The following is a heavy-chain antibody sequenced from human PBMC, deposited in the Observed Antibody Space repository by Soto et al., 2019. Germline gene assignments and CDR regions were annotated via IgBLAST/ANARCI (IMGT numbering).Heavy chain of an antibody. D-gene: IGHD4-17*01. J-gene: IGHJ5*02. CDR3: ARFVYGDYISDNWFDP. CDR2: IYYSGST. Sequence: QLQLQESGPGLVKPSETLSLTCTVSGGSISSSSYYWGWIRQPPGKGLEWLGSIYYSGSTYYNPSLKSRVTISVDTSKNQFSLKLSSVTAAETAVYYCARFVYGDYISDNWFDPWGQGTLVTVSS. V-gene: IGHV4-39*01. CDR1: GGSISSSSYY.